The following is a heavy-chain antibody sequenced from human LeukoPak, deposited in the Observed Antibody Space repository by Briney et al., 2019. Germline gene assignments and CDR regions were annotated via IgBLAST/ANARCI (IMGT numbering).Heavy chain of an antibody. D-gene: IGHD5-18*01. V-gene: IGHV4-39*01. J-gene: IGHJ4*02. Sequence: SETLSLTCTVSGGSISSSSYYWGWIRQPPGKGLEWIGSIYYSGSTYYNPSLKSRVTISVDTSKNQFSLKLSSVTAADTAVYYCALLGYSYGFEPADYWGQGTLVTVSS. CDR1: GGSISSSSYY. CDR2: IYYSGST. CDR3: ALLGYSYGFEPADY.